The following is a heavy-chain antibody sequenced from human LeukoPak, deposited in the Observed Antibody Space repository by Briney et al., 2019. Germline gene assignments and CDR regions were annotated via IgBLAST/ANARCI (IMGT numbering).Heavy chain of an antibody. Sequence: GRSLRLSCAASGFTFSSYAMHWVRQAPGKGLEWVAVISYDGSNKYYADSVKGRFTISRDNSKNTLYLQMNSLRAEDTAVYYCARDLGIGNPTFDYWGQGILVTVSS. CDR2: ISYDGSNK. CDR1: GFTFSSYA. V-gene: IGHV3-30*04. CDR3: ARDLGIGNPTFDY. D-gene: IGHD1-14*01. J-gene: IGHJ4*02.